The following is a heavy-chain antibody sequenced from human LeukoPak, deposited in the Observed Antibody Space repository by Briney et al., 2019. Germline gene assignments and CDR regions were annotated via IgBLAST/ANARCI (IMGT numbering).Heavy chain of an antibody. CDR3: AKEPREYCSSTSCPNWFDS. CDR2: ISASGGTT. J-gene: IGHJ5*01. D-gene: IGHD2-2*01. Sequence: WGTLRLSCAASGFTFNNYAMSWVRQAPGKGLEWVSAISASGGTTYYADSVKGRFTISRDNSENTLFLQMNSLRAEDTAVYYCAKEPREYCSSTSCPNWFDSWGQGTLVTASS. V-gene: IGHV3-23*01. CDR1: GFTFNNYA.